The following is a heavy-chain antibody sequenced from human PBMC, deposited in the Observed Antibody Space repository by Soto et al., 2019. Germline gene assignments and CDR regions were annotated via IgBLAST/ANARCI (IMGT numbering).Heavy chain of an antibody. CDR3: ARDGGYSYGSLFDY. J-gene: IGHJ4*02. CDR2: IGAYNGNT. D-gene: IGHD5-18*01. CDR1: GYTFTSYG. V-gene: IGHV1-18*04. Sequence: GASVKVSCKASGYTFTSYGIGWVRQAPGQGLEWMGWIGAYNGNTNYAQKLQGRVTMTTDTSTSTAHMELRSLRSDDTAVYYCARDGGYSYGSLFDYWGQGTLVTVS.